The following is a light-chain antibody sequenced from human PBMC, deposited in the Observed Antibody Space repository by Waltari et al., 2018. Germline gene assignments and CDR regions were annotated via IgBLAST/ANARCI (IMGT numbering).Light chain of an antibody. CDR3: QQYYSGPFT. V-gene: IGKV4-1*01. CDR2: WAS. CDR1: QSVLYSSNNKNY. J-gene: IGKJ5*01. Sequence: DIVMTQSPDSLAVYLGERATINCKSSQSVLYSSNNKNYLAWYQQKPGQPPKLLIYWASTRESGVPDRFTGSGSGTDFTLTISSLQAEDVAVYYCQQYYSGPFTFGQGTRLEIK.